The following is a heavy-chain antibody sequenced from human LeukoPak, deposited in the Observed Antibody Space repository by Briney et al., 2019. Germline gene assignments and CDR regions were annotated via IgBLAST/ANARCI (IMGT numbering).Heavy chain of an antibody. V-gene: IGHV5-51*01. D-gene: IGHD3-9*01. J-gene: IGHJ4*02. CDR2: IYPGDSNT. CDR1: RYTFTNYW. CDR3: ARQGMHYNFLTGYYSYYLDY. Sequence: GESLKISCKGSRYTFTNYWIAWVRQMPGRGPEWMAIIYPGDSNTRYSPSFQGQITISADKSISTAYLQWSSLKASDTAMYYCARQGMHYNFLTGYYSYYLDYWGQGTLVIVSS.